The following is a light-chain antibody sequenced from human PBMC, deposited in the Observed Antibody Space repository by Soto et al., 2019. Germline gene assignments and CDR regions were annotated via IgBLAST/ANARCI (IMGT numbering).Light chain of an antibody. CDR1: QSVSSSS. CDR3: QQYGSSPPIT. CDR2: GAA. V-gene: IGKV3-20*01. Sequence: IVLPQSPGTLSFSPGERATLSCRASQSVSSSSSVWYQHTAGQATRLLICGAASRATGIPDRFSGSWSGTDFTHTITRLEPEDFAVYYCQQYGSSPPITFGRGTRLEI. J-gene: IGKJ5*01.